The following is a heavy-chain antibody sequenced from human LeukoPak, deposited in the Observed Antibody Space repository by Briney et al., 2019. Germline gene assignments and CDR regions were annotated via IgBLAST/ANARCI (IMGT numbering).Heavy chain of an antibody. Sequence: GGSLRLSCAASGFNFSSYWMTWVRQAPGKGLEWVANIKPGGSEKSYVDSVKGRFTISRDNAKNSLYLQMNSLRAEDTAVYYCARGGLRGAFDIWGQGTMVAVSS. D-gene: IGHD4-17*01. V-gene: IGHV3-7*01. CDR3: ARGGLRGAFDI. J-gene: IGHJ3*02. CDR1: GFNFSSYW. CDR2: IKPGGSEK.